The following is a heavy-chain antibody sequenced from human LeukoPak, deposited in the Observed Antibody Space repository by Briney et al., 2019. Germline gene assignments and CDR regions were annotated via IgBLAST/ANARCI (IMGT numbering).Heavy chain of an antibody. CDR2: ISSRSSYT. D-gene: IGHD1-26*01. Sequence: PGGSLRLSCAASGFTFSDYYMNWIRQAPGKGLEWVSSISSRSSYTDYADSVKGRFTISRDNAKNSLFLQMNSLRVEDTAVYYCAREEGGAGLYGFDIWGQGTMVTVSS. J-gene: IGHJ3*02. CDR3: AREEGGAGLYGFDI. CDR1: GFTFSDYY. V-gene: IGHV3-11*06.